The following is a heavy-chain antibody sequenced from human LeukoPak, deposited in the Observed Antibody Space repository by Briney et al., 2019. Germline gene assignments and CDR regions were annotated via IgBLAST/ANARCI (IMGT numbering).Heavy chain of an antibody. CDR3: LKVPNYSSAY. V-gene: IGHV3-64D*09. D-gene: IGHD6-25*01. J-gene: IGHJ4*02. Sequence: GGSLRLSCSASGFTFSTYAMHWVRQAPGKGLESVSTISSNGGSTYYADSVKGRFTISRDNSMNTLYLQMSSLTAEDTAVYYCLKVPNYSSAYWGQGTLVTVSS. CDR1: GFTFSTYA. CDR2: ISSNGGST.